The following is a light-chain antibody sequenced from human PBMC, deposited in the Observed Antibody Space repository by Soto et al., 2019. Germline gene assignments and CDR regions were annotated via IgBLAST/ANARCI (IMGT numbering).Light chain of an antibody. V-gene: IGKV3-20*01. CDR3: QQYGGSFRV. Sequence: EIVLTQSPGSLSLSPGERATLSCRASQSVRSDDLAWYQQKPGQAPRLLIYGASSRATGIPDRFSGSGSGTDFTLTISRLEPEDFAVYYCQQYGGSFRVFGPGTKVDIK. CDR2: GAS. J-gene: IGKJ3*01. CDR1: QSVRSDD.